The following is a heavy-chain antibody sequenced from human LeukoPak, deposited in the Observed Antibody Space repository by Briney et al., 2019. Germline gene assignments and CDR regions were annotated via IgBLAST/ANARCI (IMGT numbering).Heavy chain of an antibody. Sequence: GGSLRLSCAVSASSFSQSWLTWVRQAPGKGLEWVGRIKRINDGGTTELAEPVKGRFTISRDDSVKTLYLQMNSLKTEDTAVYYCAPERYWVLDYWGQGTLVTVSS. CDR3: APERYWVLDY. CDR2: IKRINDGGTT. D-gene: IGHD3-9*01. V-gene: IGHV3-15*01. J-gene: IGHJ4*02. CDR1: ASSFSQSW.